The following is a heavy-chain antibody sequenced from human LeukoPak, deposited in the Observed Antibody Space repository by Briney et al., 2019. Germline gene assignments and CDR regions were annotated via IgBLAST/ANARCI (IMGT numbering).Heavy chain of an antibody. Sequence: SETLSLTCTVSGGSISSHYYWNWFRQPAGKGLEWIGRIYSSGNSYYNASLQSRVTMSVDTSKNQFSLRLGSVIAADTAVYYCARDKYYYDSSASIRFDYWGQGTLVTVSS. J-gene: IGHJ4*02. D-gene: IGHD3-22*01. CDR2: IYSSGNS. V-gene: IGHV4-4*07. CDR1: GGSISSHYY. CDR3: ARDKYYYDSSASIRFDY.